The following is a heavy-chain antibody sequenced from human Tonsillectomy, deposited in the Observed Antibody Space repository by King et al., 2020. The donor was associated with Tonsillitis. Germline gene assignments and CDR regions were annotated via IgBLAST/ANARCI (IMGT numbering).Heavy chain of an antibody. CDR1: GFTFSSYW. Sequence: LVESGGGLVQPGGSLRLSCAASGFTFSSYWMSWVRQAPGKGLEWVANIKQDGSGKYYVDSVKGRFTISRDNAKNSLYLQMNSLRAEDTAVYYCARGRLGDYVSGWGQGTLVTVSS. V-gene: IGHV3-7*01. CDR2: IKQDGSGK. CDR3: ARGRLGDYVSG. J-gene: IGHJ4*02. D-gene: IGHD4-17*01.